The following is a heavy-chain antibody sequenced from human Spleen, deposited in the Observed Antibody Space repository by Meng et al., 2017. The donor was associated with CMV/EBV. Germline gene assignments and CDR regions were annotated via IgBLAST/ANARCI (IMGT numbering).Heavy chain of an antibody. CDR1: GYTFTGYY. CDR3: AREIDRGIVRSNDY. Sequence: ASGYTFTGYYMHWVRQAPGQGLEWMGRINPNSGGANYAQKFQGRVTMTWDTSISAAYMELSRLRSDDTAVYHCAREIDRGIVRSNDYWGQGTLVTVSS. V-gene: IGHV1-2*06. CDR2: INPNSGGA. D-gene: IGHD2/OR15-2a*01. J-gene: IGHJ4*02.